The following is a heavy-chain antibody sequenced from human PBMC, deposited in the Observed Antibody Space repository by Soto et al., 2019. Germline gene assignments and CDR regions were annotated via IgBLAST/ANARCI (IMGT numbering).Heavy chain of an antibody. D-gene: IGHD1-1*01. CDR1: GGTFRSYV. CDR3: ARIGTLDWIDDY. Sequence: QVQLVQSGAEVKKPGSSVKVSCKASGGTFRSYVTSWVRQAPGQGLEWLGGIIPMYGTTYYAQTFQGRVTISADESTSTGCMELSSLRSEDTAVYYCARIGTLDWIDDYWGQGTLVTVSS. V-gene: IGHV1-69*12. J-gene: IGHJ4*02. CDR2: IIPMYGTT.